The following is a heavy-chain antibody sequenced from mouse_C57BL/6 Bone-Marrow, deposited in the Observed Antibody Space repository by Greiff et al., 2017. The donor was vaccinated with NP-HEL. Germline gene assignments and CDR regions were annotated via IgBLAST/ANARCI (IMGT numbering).Heavy chain of an antibody. CDR1: GYSITSGYY. CDR3: ARSYGYDEGVY. D-gene: IGHD2-2*01. J-gene: IGHJ2*01. CDR2: ISYDGSN. Sequence: EVQLVESGPGLVKPSQSLSLTCSVTGYSITSGYYWNWIRQFPGNKLEWMGYISYDGSNNYNPSLKNRISITRDTSKNQFFLKLNSVTTEDTATYYCARSYGYDEGVYWGQGTTLTVSS. V-gene: IGHV3-6*01.